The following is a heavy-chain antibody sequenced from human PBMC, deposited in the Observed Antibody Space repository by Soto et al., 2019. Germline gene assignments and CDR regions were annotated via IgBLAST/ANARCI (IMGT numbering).Heavy chain of an antibody. CDR1: GFSLSTSEVA. CDR2: LYWDDDK. Sequence: QITLKESGPPLVKPTQTLTLTCTLSGFSLSTSEVAVGWIRQPPGKALEWLGLLYWDDDKRYSPPLKSRLTTTKDTSNSQVVLTMTNMDPVDTATYYCAHRRGRGDYCSGGSCYSFEYLRQGTLVTVAS. J-gene: IGHJ4*02. D-gene: IGHD2-15*01. CDR3: AHRRGRGDYCSGGSCYSFEY. V-gene: IGHV2-5*02.